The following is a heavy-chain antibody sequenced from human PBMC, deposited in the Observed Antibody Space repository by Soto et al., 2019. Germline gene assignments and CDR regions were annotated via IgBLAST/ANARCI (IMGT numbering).Heavy chain of an antibody. J-gene: IGHJ4*02. V-gene: IGHV4-34*01. CDR3: ARGRHYYGSGRSTFDY. CDR2: INHSGST. Sequence: QVQLQQWGAGLLKPSETLSLTCAVYGGSFSGYYWSWIRQPPGKGLEWIGEINHSGSTNYNPSLKCRVTISVDTSKNQFSLKLSSVTAADTAVYYCARGRHYYGSGRSTFDYWGQGTLVTVSS. CDR1: GGSFSGYY. D-gene: IGHD3-10*01.